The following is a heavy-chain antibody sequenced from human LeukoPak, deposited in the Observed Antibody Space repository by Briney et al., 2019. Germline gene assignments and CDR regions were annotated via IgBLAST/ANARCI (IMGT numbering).Heavy chain of an antibody. J-gene: IGHJ4*02. D-gene: IGHD7-27*01. Sequence: SETLSLTCTVSGGSISSGGYYWSWIRQPPGKGLEWIGYIYYSGSTNYNPSLKSRVTISVDTSKNQFSLKLSSVTAADTAVYYCARHGPGRAWGYYFDYWGQGTLVTVSS. CDR3: ARHGPGRAWGYYFDY. CDR2: IYYSGST. CDR1: GGSISSGGYY. V-gene: IGHV4-61*08.